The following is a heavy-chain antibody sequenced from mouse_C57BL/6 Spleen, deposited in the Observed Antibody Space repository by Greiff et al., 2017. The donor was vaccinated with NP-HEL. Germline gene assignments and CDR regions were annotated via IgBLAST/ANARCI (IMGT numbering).Heavy chain of an antibody. CDR2: ISSGSSTI. CDR3: ARGDYDGTSVAY. CDR1: GFTFSDYG. V-gene: IGHV5-17*01. J-gene: IGHJ3*01. Sequence: EVQVVESGGGLVKPGGSLKLSCAASGFTFSDYGMHWVRQAPEKGLEWVAYISSGSSTIYYADTVKGRFTISRDNAKNTLFLQMTSLRSEDTAMYYCARGDYDGTSVAYWGQGTLVTVSA. D-gene: IGHD2-4*01.